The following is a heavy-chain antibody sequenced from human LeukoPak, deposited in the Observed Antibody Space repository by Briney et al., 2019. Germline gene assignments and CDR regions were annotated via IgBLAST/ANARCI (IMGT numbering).Heavy chain of an antibody. Sequence: SVKVSCKASGGTFSSYAISWVRQAPGQGLEWMGGIIPIFGTANSAQKFQGRVTITADKSTSTAYMELSSLRSEDTAVYYCARGRSGYDSVDYWGQGTLVTVSS. D-gene: IGHD5-12*01. J-gene: IGHJ4*02. CDR3: ARGRSGYDSVDY. CDR2: IIPIFGTA. V-gene: IGHV1-69*06. CDR1: GGTFSSYA.